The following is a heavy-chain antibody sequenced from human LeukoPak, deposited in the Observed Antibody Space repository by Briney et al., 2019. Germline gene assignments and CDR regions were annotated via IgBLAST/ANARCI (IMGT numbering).Heavy chain of an antibody. Sequence: GGSLRLSCAVSGVTLSNYGMSWVRQAPGKGLEWVAGISDSGGGTKYADSVKGRFTISRDNPKNTLYLQMNSLRAEDTAVYFCAKRGFVIRVILVGFHKEAYYFDSWGQGALVTVSS. CDR2: ISDSGGGT. D-gene: IGHD3-22*01. CDR1: GVTLSNYG. CDR3: AKRGFVIRVILVGFHKEAYYFDS. V-gene: IGHV3-23*01. J-gene: IGHJ4*02.